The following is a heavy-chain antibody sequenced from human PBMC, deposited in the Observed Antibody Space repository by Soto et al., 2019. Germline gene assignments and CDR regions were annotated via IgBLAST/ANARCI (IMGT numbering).Heavy chain of an antibody. J-gene: IGHJ4*02. D-gene: IGHD3-22*01. Sequence: PGGSLRLSCAASGFTFSSYAMHWVRQAPGKGLEWVAVISYDGSNKYYADSVKGRFTISRDNSKNTPYLQMNSLRAEDTAVYYCARDFRRGKTKVDYSSGSDYWGQGTLVTVSS. CDR1: GFTFSSYA. CDR2: ISYDGSNK. V-gene: IGHV3-30-3*01. CDR3: ARDFRRGKTKVDYSSGSDY.